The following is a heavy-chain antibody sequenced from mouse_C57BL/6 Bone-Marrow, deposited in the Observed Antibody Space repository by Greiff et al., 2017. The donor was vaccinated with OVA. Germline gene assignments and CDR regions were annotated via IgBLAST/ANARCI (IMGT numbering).Heavy chain of an antibody. D-gene: IGHD6-2*01. Sequence: VKLVESGPGLVAPSQSLSITCTVSGFSLTSYGVDWVRQSPGKGLEWLGVIWGVGSTNYNSALKSRLSISKENSKRQVFLQMNSLQTDDTAMYYCASEIGSPFAYWGQGTLVTVSA. CDR2: IWGVGST. J-gene: IGHJ3*01. CDR3: ASEIGSPFAY. V-gene: IGHV2-6*01. CDR1: GFSLTSYG.